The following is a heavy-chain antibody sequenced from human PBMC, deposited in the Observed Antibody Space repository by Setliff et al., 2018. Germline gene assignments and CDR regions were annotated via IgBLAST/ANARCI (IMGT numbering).Heavy chain of an antibody. CDR1: GFTFSTYR. V-gene: IGHV3-33*08. CDR3: ARTCSGSGCYAGLES. J-gene: IGHJ4*02. D-gene: IGHD2-15*01. CDR2: IWDDGGNK. Sequence: GGSLRLSCAASGFTFSTYRMHWVRQAPGKGLEWVAVIWDDGGNKYHADPVKGRFTISRDNSKNTLYLQMNSLRPEDTAVYYCARTCSGSGCYAGLESWGQGTPVTVSS.